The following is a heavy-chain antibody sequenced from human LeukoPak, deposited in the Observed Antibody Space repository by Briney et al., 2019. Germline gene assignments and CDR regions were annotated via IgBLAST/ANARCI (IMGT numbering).Heavy chain of an antibody. V-gene: IGHV3-23*01. CDR3: AKDFASYDILTGYLDY. CDR2: ISGSGGST. CDR1: GFPFSSYA. J-gene: IGHJ4*02. D-gene: IGHD3-9*01. Sequence: GGSLRLSCAASGFPFSSYAMSWVRQAPGKGLEWVSAISGSGGSTYYADSVKGRFTISRDNSKNTLYLQMNSLRAEDTAVYYCAKDFASYDILTGYLDYWGQGTLVTVSS.